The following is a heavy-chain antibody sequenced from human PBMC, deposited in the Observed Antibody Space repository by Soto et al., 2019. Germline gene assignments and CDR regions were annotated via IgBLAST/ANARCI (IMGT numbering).Heavy chain of an antibody. V-gene: IGHV5-51*01. CDR3: ARSSGLHSSHPRGALDI. Sequence: PGESLKFSCKGSGYSYTSYWVGWVRQMHGKGLEWMGIIYPGYSATRYSPSFQGQVTISADKSISTAYLQLSCLKASDTARYYCARSSGLHSSHPRGALDIWRQGTMDTVSS. D-gene: IGHD3-3*01. CDR2: IYPGYSAT. CDR1: GYSYTSYW. J-gene: IGHJ3*02.